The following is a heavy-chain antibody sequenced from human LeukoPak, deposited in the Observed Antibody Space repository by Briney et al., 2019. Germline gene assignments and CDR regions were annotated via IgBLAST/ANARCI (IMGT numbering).Heavy chain of an antibody. V-gene: IGHV3-23*01. Sequence: GGSLRLSCAASGFTFRSYGMSWVRQAPGKGLQWVSAISGDGKKRDYPDSVKGRFTISRDNSKNTLYLQMDSLRAEDTAVYYCARSGGNGANDAFDIWGQGTMVTVSS. J-gene: IGHJ3*02. CDR3: ARSGGNGANDAFDI. CDR2: ISGDGKKR. D-gene: IGHD4-23*01. CDR1: GFTFRSYG.